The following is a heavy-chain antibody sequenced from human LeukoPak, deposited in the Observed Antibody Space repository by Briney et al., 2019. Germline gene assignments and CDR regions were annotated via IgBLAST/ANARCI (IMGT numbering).Heavy chain of an antibody. CDR2: ISSSGTTI. CDR1: RFNFSDYY. Sequence: PGGSLRLSCAASRFNFSDYYMSWIRQAPGRGRKGVSYISSSGTTIYYGDSVRGRFTISRDNAKNSLYLQMNSLRAEDTAVYYCARAFSGYENFDCWGQGTLVTVSS. D-gene: IGHD5-12*01. V-gene: IGHV3-11*01. J-gene: IGHJ4*02. CDR3: ARAFSGYENFDC.